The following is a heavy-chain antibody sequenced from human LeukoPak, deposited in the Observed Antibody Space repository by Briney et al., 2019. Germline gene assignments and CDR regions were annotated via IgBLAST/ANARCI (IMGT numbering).Heavy chain of an antibody. CDR1: GGSISSSSYF. D-gene: IGHD6-25*01. Sequence: PSETLSLACTVSGGSISSSSYFWGWIRQPSGKGLEWIGSIYYSGSTYYNPSLKSRVTISVDTSKNQFSLKLSSVTAADTAVYYCARHPLAGATAPNYFDYWGQGTLVTVSS. CDR3: ARHPLAGATAPNYFDY. V-gene: IGHV4-39*01. J-gene: IGHJ4*02. CDR2: IYYSGST.